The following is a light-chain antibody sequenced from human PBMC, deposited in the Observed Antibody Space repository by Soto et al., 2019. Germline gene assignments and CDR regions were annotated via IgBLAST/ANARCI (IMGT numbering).Light chain of an antibody. V-gene: IGKV3-20*01. Sequence: EIVLTQSPGTLSLSPGERATLSCRASQSVSNSYLAWYQQKLGQAPRLLIYGASSRATGIPDRFSGSGSGTDFTLSISRLEPEDFAVYYCQQYSSSQKTFGQGTKVDIK. J-gene: IGKJ1*01. CDR2: GAS. CDR3: QQYSSSQKT. CDR1: QSVSNSY.